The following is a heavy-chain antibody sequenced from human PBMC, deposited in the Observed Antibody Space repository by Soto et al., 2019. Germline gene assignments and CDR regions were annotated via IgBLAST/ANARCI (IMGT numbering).Heavy chain of an antibody. Sequence: PGGSLRLSCAASGLTFSSYAMHWVRQAPGKGLEWEAVISYDGSNKYYADSVKGRFTISRDNSKNTLHLQMNSLRAEDTALYYCARDGGFLTSGHFDYWGQGTLVTVSS. D-gene: IGHD2-15*01. CDR1: GLTFSSYA. CDR3: ARDGGFLTSGHFDY. V-gene: IGHV3-30*01. J-gene: IGHJ4*02. CDR2: ISYDGSNK.